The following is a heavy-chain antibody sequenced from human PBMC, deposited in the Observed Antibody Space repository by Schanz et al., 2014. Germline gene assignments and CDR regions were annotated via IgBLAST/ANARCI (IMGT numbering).Heavy chain of an antibody. CDR1: GFTFSSYA. D-gene: IGHD3-10*01. CDR3: AKDPGFAVRGFQMDV. CDR2: IRGSGGGT. J-gene: IGHJ6*02. V-gene: IGHV3-23*01. Sequence: DVQLLESGGGLVQPGGSLRLSCAASGFTFSSYAMSWVRQPPGKGLEWVSSIRGSGGGTDYADSVKGRFTISRDNSKNKMSLEMESLRADDTALYHCAKDPGFAVRGFQMDVWGQGTMVAVSS.